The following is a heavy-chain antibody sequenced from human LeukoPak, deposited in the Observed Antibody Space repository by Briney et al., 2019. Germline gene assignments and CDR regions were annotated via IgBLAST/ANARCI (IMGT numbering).Heavy chain of an antibody. Sequence: SETLSLTCTVSGGSISSGSYYRSWIRQPAGKGLEWIGRIYTSGSTNYNPSLKSRVIVSVDTSKNQFSLKLSSVTAADTAVYYCAREDRYCSGGSCYSWGQGTLVTVSS. CDR1: GGSISSGSYY. CDR2: IYTSGST. CDR3: AREDRYCSGGSCYS. V-gene: IGHV4-61*02. D-gene: IGHD2-15*01. J-gene: IGHJ4*02.